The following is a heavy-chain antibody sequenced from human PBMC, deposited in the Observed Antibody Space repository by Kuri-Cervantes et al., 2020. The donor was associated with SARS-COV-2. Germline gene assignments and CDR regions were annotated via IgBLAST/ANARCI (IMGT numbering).Heavy chain of an antibody. CDR2: INHSGST. Sequence: GSLRLSCAVYGGSFSGYYWSWIRQPPGKGLEWIGEINHSGSTNYNPSLKSRVTMSVDTSKNQFSLKLSSVTAADTAVYYCARDSGIAAAGTFPKEYYYYYYYMDVWGKGITVTVSS. V-gene: IGHV4-34*01. CDR3: ARDSGIAAAGTFPKEYYYYYYYMDV. D-gene: IGHD6-13*01. J-gene: IGHJ6*03. CDR1: GGSFSGYY.